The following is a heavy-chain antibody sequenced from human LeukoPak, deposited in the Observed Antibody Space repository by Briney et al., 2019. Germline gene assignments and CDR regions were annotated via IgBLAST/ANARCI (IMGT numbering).Heavy chain of an antibody. CDR3: ATDPAQRSYCVGRYYYGMDV. CDR1: GYTLTELS. J-gene: IGHJ6*02. V-gene: IGHV1-24*01. CDR2: FDPEDGET. Sequence: ASVKVSCKVSGYTLTELSMHWVRQAPGKGLEWMGGFDPEDGETIYAQKFQGRVTMTEDTSTDTAYMELSSLRSEDTAVYYCATDPAQRSYCVGRYYYGMDVWGQGTTVTVSS. D-gene: IGHD1-26*01.